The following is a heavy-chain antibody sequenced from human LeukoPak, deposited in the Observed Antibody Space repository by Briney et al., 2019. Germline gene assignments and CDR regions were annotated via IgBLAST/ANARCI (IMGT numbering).Heavy chain of an antibody. CDR1: GFTFSNYW. V-gene: IGHV3-74*01. D-gene: IGHD3-10*01. Sequence: PGGSLRLSCAASGFTFSNYWIHWVREAPGKGLVWVSRINSDGSRIDYAESVKGRFTISIDSATDTVYLCMSSLRPEDAALYYCARVRDPFGMDVWGQGTTVTVSS. CDR3: ARVRDPFGMDV. CDR2: INSDGSRI. J-gene: IGHJ6*02.